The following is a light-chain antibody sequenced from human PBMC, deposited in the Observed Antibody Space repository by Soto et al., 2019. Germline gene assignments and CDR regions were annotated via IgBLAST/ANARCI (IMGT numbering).Light chain of an antibody. Sequence: EIVMTQSPATLSVSPGERATLSCRASQSFGNSLAWYQQKPGQAPRLLIYGASTRATGIPVRFSGSGSGTDFTLTISRLEPEDFAVYHCQQYGSSPLITFGQGTRLEIK. CDR2: GAS. CDR1: QSFGNS. J-gene: IGKJ5*01. CDR3: QQYGSSPLIT. V-gene: IGKV3-20*01.